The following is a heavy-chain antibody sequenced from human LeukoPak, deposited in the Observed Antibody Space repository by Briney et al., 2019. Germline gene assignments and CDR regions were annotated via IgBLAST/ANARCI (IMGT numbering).Heavy chain of an antibody. CDR3: ARSYDILTGYYPEYYFGY. CDR1: GYTFTSYG. V-gene: IGHV1-18*04. CDR2: ISAYNGNT. Sequence: ASVKVSCRASGYTFTSYGISWVRQAPGQGLEWMGWISAYNGNTNYAQKLQGRVTMTTDTSTSTAYMELRSLRSDDTAVYYCARSYDILTGYYPEYYFGYWGQGTLVTVSS. D-gene: IGHD3-9*01. J-gene: IGHJ4*02.